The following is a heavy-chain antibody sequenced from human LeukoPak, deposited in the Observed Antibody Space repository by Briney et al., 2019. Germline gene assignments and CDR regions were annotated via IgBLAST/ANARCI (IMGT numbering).Heavy chain of an antibody. Sequence: ASVKVSCKVSGYTLTELSMHWVRQAPGKGLEWMGGFDPEDGEAIYAQKFQGRVTMTEDTSTDTAYMELSSLRSEDTAVYYCATDRAVYYYGSGSSRSFGHWGQGTLVTVSS. CDR1: GYTLTELS. CDR3: ATDRAVYYYGSGSSRSFGH. J-gene: IGHJ4*02. CDR2: FDPEDGEA. V-gene: IGHV1-24*01. D-gene: IGHD3-10*01.